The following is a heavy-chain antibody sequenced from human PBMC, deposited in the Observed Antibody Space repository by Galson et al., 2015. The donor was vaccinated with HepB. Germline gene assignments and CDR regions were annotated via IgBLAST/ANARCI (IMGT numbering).Heavy chain of an antibody. J-gene: IGHJ3*02. CDR1: GFAFSDYY. Sequence: SLRLSCAASGFAFSDYYMSWVRQAPGKGLEWVSYIGSGSGYTEYADSVKGRFTISRDNAKNSLYLQMNSLKADDTAVYYCARRMQWVGGLDMWGQGTMVTVSS. CDR2: IGSGSGYT. D-gene: IGHD6-19*01. V-gene: IGHV3-11*03. CDR3: ARRMQWVGGLDM.